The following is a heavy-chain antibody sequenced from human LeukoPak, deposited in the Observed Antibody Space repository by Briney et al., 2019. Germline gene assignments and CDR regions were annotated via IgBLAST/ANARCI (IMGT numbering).Heavy chain of an antibody. CDR2: IRYDGSIQ. CDR3: ARDGWDSLTYNFYYYMDV. D-gene: IGHD1-26*01. CDR1: GFIFSTYG. J-gene: IGHJ6*03. Sequence: GGSLRLSCAASGFIFSTYGIHWVRQAPGKGLEWVAFIRYDGSIQSYADSVKGRFTISRDKSKNTVYLQMNSLRTEDTAVYSCARDGWDSLTYNFYYYMDVWGKGATVTIS. V-gene: IGHV3-30*02.